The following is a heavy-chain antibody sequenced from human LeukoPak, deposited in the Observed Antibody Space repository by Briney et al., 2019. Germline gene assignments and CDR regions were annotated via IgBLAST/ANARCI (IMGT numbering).Heavy chain of an antibody. CDR3: ARDTRFGALYDSSYHGMDV. CDR1: GLIFSTYS. Sequence: SGGSLRLSCAASGLIFSTYSMNWVRQAPGKGLEWVSSISSSSSHIYYADSVKGRLTISRDNAKNSLYLQIYSLRAQDTAVYYCARDTRFGALYDSSYHGMDVWGKGTTVTVSS. D-gene: IGHD3-10*01. J-gene: IGHJ6*04. V-gene: IGHV3-21*01. CDR2: ISSSSSHI.